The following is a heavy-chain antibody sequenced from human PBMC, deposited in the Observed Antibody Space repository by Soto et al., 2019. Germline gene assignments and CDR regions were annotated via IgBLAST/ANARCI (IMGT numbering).Heavy chain of an antibody. Sequence: QVQLVQSGAEVKKPGASVKVSCKASGYTFTSYAIHWVRQAPGQRLEWMGGINAGNGNTKYSQKFQDRVTITRDTSASTAYMELSSLRSEDTAVYYCARDRGGWPDYWGQGTLVTVSS. CDR2: INAGNGNT. V-gene: IGHV1-3*01. CDR1: GYTFTSYA. D-gene: IGHD6-19*01. CDR3: ARDRGGWPDY. J-gene: IGHJ4*02.